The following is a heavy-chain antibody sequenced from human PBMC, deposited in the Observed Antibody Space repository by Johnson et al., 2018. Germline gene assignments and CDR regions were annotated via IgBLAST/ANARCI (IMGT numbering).Heavy chain of an antibody. CDR1: GFSFGDYG. CDR3: TRVLAYYCDSRPYYFDY. CDR2: IRSKAYGGTP. Sequence: EVQLVETGGGLVQPGRSLRLSCTASGFSFGDYGMSWFRQAPGKGLEWVGLIRSKAYGGTPEYAASVKGRIAISRDGSKSVAYLQMNSLKNEDTAVYYCTRVLAYYCDSRPYYFDYWGQGTLVTVSS. J-gene: IGHJ4*02. D-gene: IGHD3-22*01. V-gene: IGHV3-49*01.